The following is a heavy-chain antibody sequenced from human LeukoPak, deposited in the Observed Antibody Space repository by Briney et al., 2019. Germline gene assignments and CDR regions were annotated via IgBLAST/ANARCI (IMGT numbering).Heavy chain of an antibody. V-gene: IGHV4-59*01. J-gene: IGHJ4*02. D-gene: IGHD1-26*01. CDR1: GGSFSGYY. Sequence: PSETLSLTCAVYGGSFSGYYWSWIRQPPGKGLEWIGYIYYSGSTNYNPSLKSRVTMSVDTSKNQFSLKLTSVTAADTAVYYCARGTQVRRSGIDYWGQGTLVTVSS. CDR2: IYYSGST. CDR3: ARGTQVRRSGIDY.